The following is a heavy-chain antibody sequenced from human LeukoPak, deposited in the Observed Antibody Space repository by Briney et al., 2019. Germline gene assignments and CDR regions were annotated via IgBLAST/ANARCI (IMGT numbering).Heavy chain of an antibody. J-gene: IGHJ6*02. V-gene: IGHV1-69*13. CDR2: IIPIFGTA. Sequence: ASVKVSCTASGGTFSSYAISWVRQAPGQGLEWMGGIIPIFGTANYAQKFQGRVTITADESTSTAYMELSSLRSEDTAVYYCARVSVVDTYYYYYGMDVWGQGTTVTVSS. CDR3: ARVSVVDTYYYYYGMDV. CDR1: GGTFSSYA. D-gene: IGHD5-18*01.